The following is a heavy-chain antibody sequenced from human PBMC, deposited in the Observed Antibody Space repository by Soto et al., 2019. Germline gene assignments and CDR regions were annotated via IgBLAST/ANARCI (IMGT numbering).Heavy chain of an antibody. CDR3: AKDRGYSGSGYTILSNY. CDR2: ISSRGSST. J-gene: IGHJ4*02. D-gene: IGHD6-13*01. Sequence: EVQLLESGGGLVQPGGSLRLSCAASGFTFSSYAMSWVRQAPGKGLEWVSRISSRGSSTYHADSVKGRFAISRDNSKNTLYMQMNSRRAEDTAVYYCAKDRGYSGSGYTILSNYGGQGILVTFSS. V-gene: IGHV3-23*01. CDR1: GFTFSSYA.